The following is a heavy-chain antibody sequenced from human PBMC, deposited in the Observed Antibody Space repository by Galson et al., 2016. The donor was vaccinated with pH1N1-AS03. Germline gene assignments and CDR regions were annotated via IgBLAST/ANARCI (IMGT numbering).Heavy chain of an antibody. Sequence: PALVKPTQTLMLTCAVSDFSLINDRMGVSWIRQPPGKALEWLALIAWDDDKYYSTSLKTRLTISKDIAKNQMVLTMTNMDPVDTATYYCARSSMVRGEKGYHGMDVWGQGITVTVSS. V-gene: IGHV2-70*01. CDR2: IAWDDDK. D-gene: IGHD3-10*01. CDR1: DFSLINDRMG. J-gene: IGHJ6*02. CDR3: ARSSMVRGEKGYHGMDV.